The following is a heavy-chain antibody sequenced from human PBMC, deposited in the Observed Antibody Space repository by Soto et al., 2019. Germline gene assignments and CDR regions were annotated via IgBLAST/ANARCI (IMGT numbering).Heavy chain of an antibody. Sequence: PGGSLRLSCAASGFTFSNAWMSWVRQAPGKGLEWVGRIKSKTDGGTTDYAAPVKGRFTISRDDSKNTLYLQMNSLKTEDTAVYYRMLWLLFHYYYYGRDVWGQGTTVTVSS. D-gene: IGHD3-3*01. CDR3: MLWLLFHYYYYGRDV. J-gene: IGHJ6*02. V-gene: IGHV3-15*01. CDR1: GFTFSNAW. CDR2: IKSKTDGGTT.